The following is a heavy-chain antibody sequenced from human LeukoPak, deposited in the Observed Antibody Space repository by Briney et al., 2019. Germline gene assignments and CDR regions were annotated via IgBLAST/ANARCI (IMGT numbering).Heavy chain of an antibody. V-gene: IGHV1-8*01. D-gene: IGHD3-9*01. J-gene: IGHJ5*02. CDR1: GYTFTLYD. CDR2: MNPYIVNT. CDR3: VRRLDMIEFDP. Sequence: ASVKVSCKASGYTFTLYDINWVRQATGQGLEWMGWMNPYIVNTAYAQKLHDRVTMTRDTSMTTAYMELSRLTSEDTAVYYCVRRLDMIEFDPWGQGTLVTVSS.